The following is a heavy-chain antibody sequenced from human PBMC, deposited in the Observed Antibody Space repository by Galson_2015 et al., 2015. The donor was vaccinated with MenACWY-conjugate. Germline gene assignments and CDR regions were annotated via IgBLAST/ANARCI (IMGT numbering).Heavy chain of an antibody. CDR2: VNRDGSRT. D-gene: IGHD2-21*02. J-gene: IGHJ4*02. CDR3: AKDSGDVEAVVPGDCFDR. V-gene: IGHV3-74*01. CDR1: GFTFRNYW. Sequence: SLRLSCAASGFTFRNYWMPWVRQVPGKGLVWVSRVNRDGSRTTYADSVKGRFTISRDNAKNILYLQMSSLRVEDTALYYCAKDSGDVEAVVPGDCFDRWGQGTLVTVSS.